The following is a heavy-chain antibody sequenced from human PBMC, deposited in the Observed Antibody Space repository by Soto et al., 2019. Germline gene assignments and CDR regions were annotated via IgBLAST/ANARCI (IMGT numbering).Heavy chain of an antibody. CDR3: ARAYTSGDYMDV. CDR1: Y. J-gene: IGHJ6*03. V-gene: IGHV4-59*08. Sequence: YWTWIRQPPRKTLEWIGHVSYSGCINYNPSLRSRVTISVDTSKNLSSLKLNSVTAADEAVYHCARAYTSGDYMDVWGKGTTVTVSS. D-gene: IGHD3-10*01. CDR2: VSYSGCI.